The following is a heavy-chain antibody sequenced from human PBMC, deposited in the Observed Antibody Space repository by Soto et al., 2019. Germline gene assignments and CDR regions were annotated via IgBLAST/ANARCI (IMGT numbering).Heavy chain of an antibody. CDR1: GDSISSADYY. CDR2: IFYSGTT. J-gene: IGHJ6*02. V-gene: IGHV4-30-4*01. CDR3: ARSMYSTSAQLYYGMDV. Sequence: SETLSLTCTVSGDSISSADYYWSWIRQTPGKGLEWIGHIFYSGTTYYNPSLKSRVTISVDTSKNQLSLKLSSATAADTAVYYCARSMYSTSAQLYYGMDVWGQGTTVTVSS. D-gene: IGHD6-6*01.